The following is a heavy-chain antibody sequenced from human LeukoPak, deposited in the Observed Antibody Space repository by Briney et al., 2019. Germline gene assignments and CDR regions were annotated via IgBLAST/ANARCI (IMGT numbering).Heavy chain of an antibody. V-gene: IGHV3-23*01. CDR3: ARGRLYYYDSRVTAFDY. Sequence: GGSLRLSCAASGFTFSSYAMSWVRQAPGKGLEWVSAISGSGGSTYYADSVKGRFTISRDNAKNSLYLQMNSLRAEDTAVYYCARGRLYYYDSRVTAFDYWGQGTLVTVSS. CDR2: ISGSGGST. D-gene: IGHD3-22*01. CDR1: GFTFSSYA. J-gene: IGHJ4*02.